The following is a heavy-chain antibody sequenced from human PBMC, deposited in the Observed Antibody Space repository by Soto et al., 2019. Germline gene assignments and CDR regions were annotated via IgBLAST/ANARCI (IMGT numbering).Heavy chain of an antibody. D-gene: IGHD3-10*01. CDR1: GFSLNTGWVG. CDR3: VRNWRYYGGDYYYGMDA. Sequence: ITLKESGPTLVQPTQTLTLTCTFSGFSLNTGWVGVGCVRQPRGQAMEWLALIYWDDDERYRPSLRSRLNITKDTIKNQVVLTMTDMDPEDTATYYCVRNWRYYGGDYYYGMDAWGQWTTVTVSS. J-gene: IGHJ6*02. V-gene: IGHV2-5*02. CDR2: IYWDDDE.